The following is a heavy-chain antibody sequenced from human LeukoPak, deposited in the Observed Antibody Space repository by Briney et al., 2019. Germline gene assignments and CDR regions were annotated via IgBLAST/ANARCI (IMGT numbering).Heavy chain of an antibody. D-gene: IGHD2-8*01. V-gene: IGHV4-59*08. Sequence: SETLSLTCTVSGGSISSYYWSWIRQPPGKGLEWIGYIYYSGSTNYNPSLKSRVTISVDTSKNQFSLKLSSVTAADTAVYYCARSVGCTNGVCYDYYYGMDVWGQGTTVTVSS. CDR1: GGSISSYY. CDR3: ARSVGCTNGVCYDYYYGMDV. CDR2: IYYSGST. J-gene: IGHJ6*02.